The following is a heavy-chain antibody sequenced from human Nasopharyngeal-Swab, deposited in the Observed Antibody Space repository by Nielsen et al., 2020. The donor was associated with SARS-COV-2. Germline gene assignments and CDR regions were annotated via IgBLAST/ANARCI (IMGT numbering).Heavy chain of an antibody. D-gene: IGHD3-16*01. CDR1: GYTFYAHN. CDR2: INPHNGGT. V-gene: IGHV1-2*06. Sequence: SVPVSCKPSGYTFYAHNMHWVRQAPGQGLEWMGRINPHNGGTNYAQRFQGRVIMTWDTSISTAYMEVTRLASDDAAMYYCVREGADLWGQGTLVTVSS. CDR3: VREGADL. J-gene: IGHJ4*02.